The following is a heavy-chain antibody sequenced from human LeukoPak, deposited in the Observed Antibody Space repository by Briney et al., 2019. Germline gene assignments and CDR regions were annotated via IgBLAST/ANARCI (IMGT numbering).Heavy chain of an antibody. CDR1: GFTSSSYW. D-gene: IGHD3-3*01. CDR3: ARENDFLPASFDY. V-gene: IGHV3-74*01. J-gene: IGHJ4*02. CDR2: INSDGSST. Sequence: PGGSLRLSCAASGFTSSSYWMHWVRQAPGKGLVWVSRINSDGSSTSYADSVKGRFTISRDNVKNTLYLQMNSLRAEDTAVYYCARENDFLPASFDYWGQGTLVTVSS.